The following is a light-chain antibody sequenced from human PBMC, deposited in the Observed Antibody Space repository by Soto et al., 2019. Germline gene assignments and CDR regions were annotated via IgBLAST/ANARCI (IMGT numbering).Light chain of an antibody. J-gene: IGKJ2*01. CDR1: QTTSSY. CDR2: AAS. Sequence: DIQMTQSLSSLSASVGDRVTITCRASQTTSSYLNWYQQKPGKAPKLLIYAASSLQSGVPSRFSGSGSGTDFTLTISSLQPEDFATYYCQQSHSIPYTFGQGTKLEIK. CDR3: QQSHSIPYT. V-gene: IGKV1-39*01.